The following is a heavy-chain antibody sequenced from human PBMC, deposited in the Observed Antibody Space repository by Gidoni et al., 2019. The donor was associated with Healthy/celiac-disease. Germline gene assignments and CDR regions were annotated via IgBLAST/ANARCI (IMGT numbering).Heavy chain of an antibody. J-gene: IGHJ4*02. Sequence: QVQLVASGGGVVQPGRSLRLPLAASGFTFLRSGMHWVRQAPGKGLGGVAVIWYDESNKYYADPVKGRFTISRDNSKNTLYLQMNSLRAEDTAVYYCARDRTGYCSGGSCYPDYWGQGTLVTVSS. D-gene: IGHD2-15*01. CDR1: GFTFLRSG. CDR3: ARDRTGYCSGGSCYPDY. V-gene: IGHV3-33*01. CDR2: IWYDESNK.